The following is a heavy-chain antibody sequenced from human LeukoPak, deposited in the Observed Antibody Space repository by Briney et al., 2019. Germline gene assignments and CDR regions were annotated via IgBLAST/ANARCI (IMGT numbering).Heavy chain of an antibody. D-gene: IGHD6-19*01. CDR2: IPSSGGST. Sequence: GGPLRLSCVASGLTFGGKVMFWVRRAPGKGLGWVPSIPSSGGSTYYADSVKGRFTISRDNSKNSLYLQMNSLRAEDTAVYYCAKESSGGWYFDYWGQGTLVTVSS. V-gene: IGHV3-23*01. CDR1: GLTFGGKV. J-gene: IGHJ4*02. CDR3: AKESSGGWYFDY.